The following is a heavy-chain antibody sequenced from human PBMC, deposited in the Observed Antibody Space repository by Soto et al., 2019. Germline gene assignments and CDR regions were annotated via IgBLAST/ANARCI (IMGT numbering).Heavy chain of an antibody. CDR1: GGSISTSSSY. CDR3: ARGAAGTIDY. D-gene: IGHD6-13*01. CDR2: IYYIGST. Sequence: PSETLSLTCTVSGGSISTSSSYWGWLRQPPGKGLEWIGYIYYIGSTNYNPSLKSRVTISVDTSKNQFSLKLSSVTAADTAVYYCARGAAGTIDYWGQGTLVTVSS. V-gene: IGHV4-61*05. J-gene: IGHJ4*02.